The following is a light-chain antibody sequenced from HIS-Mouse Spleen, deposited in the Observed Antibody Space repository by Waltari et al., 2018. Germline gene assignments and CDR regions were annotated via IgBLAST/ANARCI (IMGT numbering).Light chain of an antibody. J-gene: IGLJ1*01. CDR2: DVI. CDR3: SSYTSSSTYV. V-gene: IGLV2-14*03. CDR1: SSDVGGYNY. Sequence: QSALTQPASVSGSPGQSNTISCTGTSSDVGGYNYVPWYQQPPGKAPNLMIYDVINRPSGVSNRFSGSKSGNTASLTISGLQAEDEADYYCSSYTSSSTYVFGTGTKVTVL.